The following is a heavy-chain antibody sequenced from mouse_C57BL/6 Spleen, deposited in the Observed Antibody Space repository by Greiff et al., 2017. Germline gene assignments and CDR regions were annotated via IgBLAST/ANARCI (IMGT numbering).Heavy chain of an antibody. CDR3: ARGDYYGSSSGFDY. D-gene: IGHD1-1*01. CDR1: GYTFTNYW. CDR2: IYPGGGYT. V-gene: IGHV1-63*01. Sequence: VQLQQSGAELVRPGTSVKMSCKASGYTFTNYWIGWAKQRPGHGLEWIGDIYPGGGYTNYNEKFKGKATLTADKSSSTAYMQFSSLTSEDSAIYYCARGDYYGSSSGFDYWGQGTTLTVSS. J-gene: IGHJ2*01.